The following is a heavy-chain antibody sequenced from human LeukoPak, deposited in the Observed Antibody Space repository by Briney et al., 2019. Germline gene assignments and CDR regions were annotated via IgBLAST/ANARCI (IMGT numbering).Heavy chain of an antibody. CDR3: ARDHLANLASRLFDP. Sequence: SETLSLTCAVYGESFSGYYWSWIRQPPGKGLEWIGEINHSGSTNYNPSLKSRVTISVVTSKNQFSLKLSSVTAADTAVYYCARDHLANLASRLFDPWGQGTLVTVSS. CDR1: GESFSGYY. J-gene: IGHJ5*02. V-gene: IGHV4-34*01. CDR2: INHSGST. D-gene: IGHD3-3*01.